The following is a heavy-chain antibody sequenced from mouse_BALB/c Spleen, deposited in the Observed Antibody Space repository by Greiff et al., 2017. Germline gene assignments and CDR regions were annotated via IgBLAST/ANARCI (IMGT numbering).Heavy chain of an antibody. CDR1: GYTFTSYW. D-gene: IGHD2-1*01. J-gene: IGHJ4*01. Sequence: QVQLQQPGAELVRPGASVKLSCKASGYTFTSYWINWVKQRPGQGLEWIGNIYPSDSYTNYNQKFKDKATLTVDKSSSTAYMQLNSPTSEDSAVYYCTRVRRTTGYNAMDYWGQGTSVTVSS. CDR3: TRVRRTTGYNAMDY. V-gene: IGHV1-69*02. CDR2: IYPSDSYT.